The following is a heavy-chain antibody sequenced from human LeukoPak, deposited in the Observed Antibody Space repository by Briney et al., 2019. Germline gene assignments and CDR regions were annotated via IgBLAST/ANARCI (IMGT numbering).Heavy chain of an antibody. CDR3: ARGPWGAFDI. D-gene: IGHD3-16*01. V-gene: IGHV4-59*12. CDR2: IYHSGST. J-gene: IGHJ3*02. CDR1: GGSISSYY. Sequence: SETLSLTCTVSGGSISSYYWSWIRQPPGKGLEWIGYIYHSGSTYYNPSLKSRVTISVDRSKNQFSLKLSSVTAADTAVYYCARGPWGAFDIWGQGTMVTVSS.